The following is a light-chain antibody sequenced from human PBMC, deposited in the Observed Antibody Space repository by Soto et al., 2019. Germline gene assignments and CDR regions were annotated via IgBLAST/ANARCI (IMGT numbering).Light chain of an antibody. Sequence: QSVLTQPASVSGSPGQSITISCTGTSSDVGDYNYVSWYQQHPGKAPKLMISEVSDRSSGVSNRFSASKSGNTASLTISGLQAQDEADYYCSSYTSSSTLAVFGGGTQLTVL. CDR3: SSYTSSSTLAV. CDR2: EVS. J-gene: IGLJ2*01. V-gene: IGLV2-14*01. CDR1: SSDVGDYNY.